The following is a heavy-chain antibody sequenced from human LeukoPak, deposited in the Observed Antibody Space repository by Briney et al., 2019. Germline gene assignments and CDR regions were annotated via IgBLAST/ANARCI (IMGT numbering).Heavy chain of an antibody. CDR1: GGSFSGYY. Sequence: PSETLSLTCAVYGGSFSGYYWSWIRQPPGKGLEWIGEINHRGSTNYNPSLKSRVTISIDTSKKQFSLKLSSVTAADTAVYYCARRRQGGNSWANFDYWGQGTLVTVSS. CDR3: ARRRQGGNSWANFDY. CDR2: INHRGST. D-gene: IGHD4-23*01. J-gene: IGHJ4*02. V-gene: IGHV4-34*01.